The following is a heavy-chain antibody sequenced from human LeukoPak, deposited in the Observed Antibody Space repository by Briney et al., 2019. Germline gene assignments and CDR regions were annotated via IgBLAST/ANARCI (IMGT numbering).Heavy chain of an antibody. CDR2: ISGSGGST. V-gene: IGHV3-23*01. CDR3: AKVSCSGGSCYSIGY. D-gene: IGHD2-15*01. J-gene: IGHJ4*02. CDR1: GFTFSSYA. Sequence: GGSLRLSCTASGFTFSSYAMGWVRQAPGKGLEWVSAISGSGGSTYYADSVKGRFTISRDNSKNTLYLQMNTLRAEDTAVYYCAKVSCSGGSCYSIGYWGQGTLVTVSS.